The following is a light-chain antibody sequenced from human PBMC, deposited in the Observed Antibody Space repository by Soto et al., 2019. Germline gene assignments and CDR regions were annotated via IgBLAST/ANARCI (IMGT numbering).Light chain of an antibody. V-gene: IGLV2-11*01. CDR2: DVS. J-gene: IGLJ1*01. CDR3: CSHAASYYYV. CDR1: SSDVGGYNY. Sequence: QSALTQPRSVSGSPGQSVTISCTGTSSDVGGYNYVSWYQEQPGKAPKLMIYDVSKRPSGVPDRFSGSKSGNTASLTISGLQAEDEADYYCCSHAASYYYVLGNGTKVT.